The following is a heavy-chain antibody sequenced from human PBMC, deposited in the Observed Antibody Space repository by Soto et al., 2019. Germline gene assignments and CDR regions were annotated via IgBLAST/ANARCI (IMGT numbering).Heavy chain of an antibody. CDR1: GFTFSSYS. Sequence: GGSLRLSCAASGFTFSSYSMNWVRQAPGKGLEWVSSISSSSSYIYYADSVKGRFTISRDNAKNSLYLQMNSLRAEDTAVYYCAVGRYFDWFNESDDAFDIWGQGTMVTVSS. D-gene: IGHD3-9*01. CDR3: AVGRYFDWFNESDDAFDI. J-gene: IGHJ3*02. CDR2: ISSSSSYI. V-gene: IGHV3-21*01.